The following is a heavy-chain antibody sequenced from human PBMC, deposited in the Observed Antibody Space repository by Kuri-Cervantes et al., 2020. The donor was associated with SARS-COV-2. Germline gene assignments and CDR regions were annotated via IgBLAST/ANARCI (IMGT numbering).Heavy chain of an antibody. CDR3: ARSHSPYYDISGYLDY. Sequence: SVKVSCKTSGGTLSSYAISWVRQAPGQGLEWMGGIIPMFGTANYAQKFQGRVTITADESTNAAYMDLNSLRSEDTAVYYCARSHSPYYDISGYLDYWGQGTLVTVSS. D-gene: IGHD3-9*01. CDR1: GGTLSSYA. V-gene: IGHV1-69*13. CDR2: IIPMFGTA. J-gene: IGHJ4*02.